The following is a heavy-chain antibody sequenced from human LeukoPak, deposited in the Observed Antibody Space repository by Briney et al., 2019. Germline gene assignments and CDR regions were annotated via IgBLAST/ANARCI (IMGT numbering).Heavy chain of an antibody. D-gene: IGHD1-26*01. CDR1: GFTFSTFW. CDR2: INHDGSST. V-gene: IGHV3-74*01. Sequence: TGGSLRLSCATSGFTFSTFWMHWVRQAPGKGLVWVSRINHDGSSTNYADSVKGRFTISRDNAKNSLYLQMNSLRAEDTAVYYCARDNEGSYYKPPFDYWGQGTLVTVSS. J-gene: IGHJ4*02. CDR3: ARDNEGSYYKPPFDY.